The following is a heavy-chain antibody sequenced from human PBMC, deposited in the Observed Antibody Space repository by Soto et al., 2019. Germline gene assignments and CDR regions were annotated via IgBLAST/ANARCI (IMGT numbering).Heavy chain of an antibody. CDR2: VSADGQTT. CDR1: GFSFSNYG. Sequence: EVHLLESGGGLVQPGGSLRLSCAASGFSFSNYGMTWVRQAPGKGLEWVSSVSADGQTTYYAESVRGRFTISRDSSNGPLYLQMDSLRADDTAVYYCAKEASVPSLGEFWYFDLWGRGTHVTVSS. CDR3: AKEASVPSLGEFWYFDL. D-gene: IGHD3-10*01. J-gene: IGHJ2*01. V-gene: IGHV3-23*01.